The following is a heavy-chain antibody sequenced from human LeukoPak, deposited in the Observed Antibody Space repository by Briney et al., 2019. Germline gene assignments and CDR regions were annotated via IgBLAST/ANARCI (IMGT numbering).Heavy chain of an antibody. D-gene: IGHD6-19*01. Sequence: KPSETLSLTCTVSGGSISSSSFYWGWIRQPPGKGLEWIGTIFYSGSTYYNPSLRSRVTSSVDTSKSQFYLRLSSVTAADTAVYYCARQGYISGQGFRNNWFDPWGQGSLVTVSS. CDR3: ARQGYISGQGFRNNWFDP. V-gene: IGHV4-39*01. CDR1: GGSISSSSFY. CDR2: IFYSGST. J-gene: IGHJ5*02.